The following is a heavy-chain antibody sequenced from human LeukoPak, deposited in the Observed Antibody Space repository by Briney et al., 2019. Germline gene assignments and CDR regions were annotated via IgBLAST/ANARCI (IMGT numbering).Heavy chain of an antibody. CDR1: GDSVSFGN. V-gene: IGHV4-4*09. CDR3: AGPGHSYSRD. J-gene: IGHJ1*01. D-gene: IGHD3-10*01. Sequence: SETLSLICNVSGDSVSFGNWSWIRHSPGKGLEWIWFIQDSGVTDYNPSLKSRLLISVDNSKKLFSLTLRSVTRADKAVQYCAGPGHSYSRDWGQGILVTVSS. CDR2: IQDSGVT.